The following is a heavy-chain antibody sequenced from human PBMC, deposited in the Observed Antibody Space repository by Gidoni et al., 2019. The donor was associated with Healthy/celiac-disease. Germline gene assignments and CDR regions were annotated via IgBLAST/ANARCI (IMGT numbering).Heavy chain of an antibody. J-gene: IGHJ6*02. CDR1: GYTFTTYA. CDR3: ARSAVANYYYYGMDV. Sequence: QVQLVQSGAEVKKPGASVKVSCKASGYTFTTYAMHWVRQASGQRLEWMGWINAGNGNTKYSQKFQGRVTITRDTSASTAYMELSSLRSEDTAVYYCARSAVANYYYYGMDVWGQGTTVTVSS. CDR2: INAGNGNT. V-gene: IGHV1-3*01. D-gene: IGHD6-13*01.